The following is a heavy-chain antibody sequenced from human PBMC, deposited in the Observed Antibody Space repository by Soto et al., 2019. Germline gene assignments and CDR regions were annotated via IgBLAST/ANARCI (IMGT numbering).Heavy chain of an antibody. CDR1: GFTFSSYA. Sequence: GGSLRLSCAASGFTFSSYAMSWVRQAPGKGLEWVSAISGSGGSTYYADSVKGRFTISRDNSKNTLYLQMNSLRAEDTAVYYCAKSYCSGGSCGPTPGFSDYYYMDVWGKGTTVTVSS. D-gene: IGHD2-15*01. CDR2: ISGSGGST. CDR3: AKSYCSGGSCGPTPGFSDYYYMDV. J-gene: IGHJ6*03. V-gene: IGHV3-23*01.